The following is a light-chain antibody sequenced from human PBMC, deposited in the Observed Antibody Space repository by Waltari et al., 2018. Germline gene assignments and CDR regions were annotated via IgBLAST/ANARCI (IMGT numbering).Light chain of an antibody. CDR1: IRDVGAYAY. V-gene: IGLV2-14*03. Sequence: QSALTQPASASGSPGQSLAISCPATIRDVGAYAYVSWYQQHPGQAPKLIIFDVNYRPSGVSNRFSSSKSGNTASLTISGLQPEDEADYYCSSYLSTNTEVFGGGTKVTVL. CDR3: SSYLSTNTEV. CDR2: DVN. J-gene: IGLJ2*01.